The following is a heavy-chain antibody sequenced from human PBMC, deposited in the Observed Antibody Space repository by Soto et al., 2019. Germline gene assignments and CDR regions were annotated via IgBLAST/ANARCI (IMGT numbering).Heavy chain of an antibody. J-gene: IGHJ4*02. CDR1: GFSLTTSGVG. CDR2: IYWDDDK. V-gene: IGHV2-5*02. Sequence: QITLNESGPTVVRPTETLTLTCRFSGFSLTTSGVGVGWIRQSPGKAPEWLALIYWDDDKRYSASLKSRLTITKDTSKNPVVLTVSELDPTDTATYYCAHRVLRTVFGLVTTTAIYFDFCGQGTPVAVSS. CDR3: AHRVLRTVFGLVTTTAIYFDF. D-gene: IGHD3-3*01.